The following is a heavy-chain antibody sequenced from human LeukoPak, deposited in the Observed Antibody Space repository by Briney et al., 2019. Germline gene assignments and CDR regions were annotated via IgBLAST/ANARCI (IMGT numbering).Heavy chain of an antibody. CDR3: ARVGQLEEYFQH. D-gene: IGHD6-6*01. CDR2: IYCSGST. V-gene: IGHV4-59*01. J-gene: IGHJ1*01. Sequence: SETLSLTCTVSGGSISSYYWSWIRQPPGKGLEWIGYIYCSGSTNYNPSLKSRVTISVDTSKNQFSLKLSSVTAADTAVYYCARVGQLEEYFQHWGQGTLVTVSS. CDR1: GGSISSYY.